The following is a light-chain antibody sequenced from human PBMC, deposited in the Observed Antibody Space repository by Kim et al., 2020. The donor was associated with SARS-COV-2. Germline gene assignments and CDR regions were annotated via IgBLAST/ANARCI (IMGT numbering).Light chain of an antibody. Sequence: AFGQTVRITCQGDSLRSYYASWYQQKPGQAPVLVIYGKNNRPSGIPDRFSGSSSGNTASLTITGAQAEDEADYYCNSRDSSGNHYVCGTGTKVTVL. J-gene: IGLJ1*01. CDR2: GKN. CDR3: NSRDSSGNHYV. V-gene: IGLV3-19*01. CDR1: SLRSYY.